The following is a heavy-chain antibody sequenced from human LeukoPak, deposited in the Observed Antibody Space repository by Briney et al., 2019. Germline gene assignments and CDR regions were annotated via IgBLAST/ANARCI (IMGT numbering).Heavy chain of an antibody. CDR2: IYASGST. J-gene: IGHJ2*01. CDR1: GASISNYY. CDR3: ARVGEYSSSTFDL. Sequence: SETLSLTCTVSGASISNYYWSWIRQPAGKGLEWIGRIYASGSTNYNPSLKSRVTMSVDTSKNQFSLKLSSVTAADTAVYYCARVGEYSSSTFDLWGRGTLVTVSS. D-gene: IGHD6-6*01. V-gene: IGHV4-4*07.